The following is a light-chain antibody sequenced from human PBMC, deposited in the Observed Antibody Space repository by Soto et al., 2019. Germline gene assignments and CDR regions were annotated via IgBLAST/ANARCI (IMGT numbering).Light chain of an antibody. CDR1: SSDVGGNNY. J-gene: IGLJ1*01. Sequence: QSALTQPRTVSGSPGQSGTISCTGTSSDVGGNNYVSWYQQHPGKAPKLMIYDVSKRPSGVPDRFSGSKSGNTASLTISGLQAEDEADYYCCSYAGSYTYVFGTGTKVTVL. V-gene: IGLV2-11*01. CDR2: DVS. CDR3: CSYAGSYTYV.